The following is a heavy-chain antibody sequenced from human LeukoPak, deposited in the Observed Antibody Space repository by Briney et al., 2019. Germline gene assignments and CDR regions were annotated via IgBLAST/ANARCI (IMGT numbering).Heavy chain of an antibody. Sequence: GGSLRLSCAASGFTFSSYAMHWVRQAPGKGLEWVAVISYDGSNKYYADSVKGRFTISRDNSKNTLYLQMNSLRAEDTAVYYCARERDGSGPPDLYYFDYWGQGTLVTVSS. V-gene: IGHV3-30-3*01. CDR3: ARERDGSGPPDLYYFDY. CDR1: GFTFSSYA. J-gene: IGHJ4*02. D-gene: IGHD3-10*01. CDR2: ISYDGSNK.